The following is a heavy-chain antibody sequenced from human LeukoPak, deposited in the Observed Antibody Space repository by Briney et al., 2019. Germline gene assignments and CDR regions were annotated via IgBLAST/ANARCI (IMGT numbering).Heavy chain of an antibody. D-gene: IGHD3-10*01. CDR1: GGSSTSDGFY. CDR3: ARDGDYQASGSVFFDF. Sequence: SQTLSLTCTVSGGSSTSDGFYWSWIRQPPGQGLEWIGYIYHSGTAYYNPSLKSRLSMSIDTSENRFSLHLNSVTAADTAVYYCARDGDYQASGSVFFDFWGQGILVTVSS. V-gene: IGHV4-31*03. J-gene: IGHJ4*02. CDR2: IYHSGTA.